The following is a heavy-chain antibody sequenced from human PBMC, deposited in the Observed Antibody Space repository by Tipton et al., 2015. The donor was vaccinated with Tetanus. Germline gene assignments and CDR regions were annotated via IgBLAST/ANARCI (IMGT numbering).Heavy chain of an antibody. Sequence: GLVKPSETLSLTCTVSGGFISRDYWTWIRQPAGKGLEWIGRMSSSGSITYNPSLKSRVTMSADTSKSQFSLHLRTVIAADTAVYYCARSGGRRYAFDIWGQGTMVTVSS. D-gene: IGHD3-16*01. V-gene: IGHV4-4*07. J-gene: IGHJ3*02. CDR1: GGFISRDY. CDR3: ARSGGRRYAFDI. CDR2: MSSSGSI.